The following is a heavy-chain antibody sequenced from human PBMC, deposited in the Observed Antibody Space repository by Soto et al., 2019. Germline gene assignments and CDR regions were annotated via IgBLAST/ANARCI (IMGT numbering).Heavy chain of an antibody. J-gene: IGHJ2*01. CDR3: AKGARSGWAGCFDL. Sequence: EVQLVESGGGLVQPGRSLRLSCAVSGFTFEDYAMIWVRQVPGNGLECVSSISWNSGAIDYAASVKGRFTNSRDNAKKSLYVEMNSLRVEDTALYYCAKGARSGWAGCFDLWGRGTLVTVSS. D-gene: IGHD6-19*01. CDR1: GFTFEDYA. CDR2: ISWNSGAI. V-gene: IGHV3-9*01.